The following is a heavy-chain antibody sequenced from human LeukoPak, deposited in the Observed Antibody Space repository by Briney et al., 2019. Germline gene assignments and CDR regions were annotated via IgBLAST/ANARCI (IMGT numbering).Heavy chain of an antibody. CDR2: IYSGGST. V-gene: IGHV3-53*01. CDR3: AKDPDYGDYGVRGSFDY. D-gene: IGHD4-17*01. CDR1: GFTVSSNY. J-gene: IGHJ4*02. Sequence: GGSLRLSCVASGFTVSSNYMSWVRQAPGKGLEWVSVIYSGGSTYYADSVKGRFTISRDNSKNTLYLQMNSLRAEDTAVYYCAKDPDYGDYGVRGSFDYWGQGTLVTVSS.